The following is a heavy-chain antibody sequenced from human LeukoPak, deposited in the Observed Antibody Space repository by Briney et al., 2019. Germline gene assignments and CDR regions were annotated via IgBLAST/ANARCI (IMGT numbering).Heavy chain of an antibody. CDR3: AREGSDILTGYSLFDY. D-gene: IGHD3-9*01. CDR1: GGSISSYY. CDR2: IYYSGST. Sequence: SETLSLTCTVSGGSISSYYWSWIRQPPGKGLEWIGYIYYSGSTNYNPSLKSRVTISVDTSKNQFSLKLSSVTAADTAVYYCAREGSDILTGYSLFDYWGQGTLVTVSS. J-gene: IGHJ4*02. V-gene: IGHV4-59*01.